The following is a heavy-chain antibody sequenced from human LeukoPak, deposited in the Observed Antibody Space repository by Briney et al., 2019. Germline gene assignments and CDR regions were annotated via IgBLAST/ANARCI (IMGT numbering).Heavy chain of an antibody. D-gene: IGHD2-2*01. CDR2: IDPSDSYT. V-gene: IGHV5-10-1*01. CDR3: ARGGAVERYCSSTSCYWVDAFDI. CDR1: GYSFTSYW. Sequence: GESLRISCKGSGYSFTSYWSSWVRQMPGKGREWMGRIDPSDSYTNYSPSFQGHVTISADKSINHAYLQRSSLKASATAMYYCARGGAVERYCSSTSCYWVDAFDIWGQGTMVTVSS. J-gene: IGHJ3*02.